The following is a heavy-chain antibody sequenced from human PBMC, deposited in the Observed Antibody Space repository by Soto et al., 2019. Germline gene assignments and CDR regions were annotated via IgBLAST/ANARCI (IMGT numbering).Heavy chain of an antibody. J-gene: IGHJ4*02. D-gene: IGHD1-26*01. Sequence: EVQLVESGGGLVQPGGSLRLSCAASGFTISSYWMSWVRQAPGKGLEWVANIKQDGSEKYHVDSVKGRFTISRDNAKNSLYLQMNGLRAEDTAVYYCARDDGGSYPSVFAFWGQGALVTVSS. CDR2: IKQDGSEK. CDR3: ARDDGGSYPSVFAF. CDR1: GFTISSYW. V-gene: IGHV3-7*01.